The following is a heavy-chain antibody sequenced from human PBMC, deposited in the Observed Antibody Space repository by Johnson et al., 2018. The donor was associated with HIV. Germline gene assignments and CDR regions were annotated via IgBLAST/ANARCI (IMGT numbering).Heavy chain of an antibody. Sequence: QVQLVESGGGLVKPGGSLRLSCVASGFTFSSYAMHWVRQAPGKGLEWVAVISYDGSNKYYADSVNGRFTISRDNAKNSLYLQMNSLRVEDTALYYCAKDIQSHVNWNYADDAFDIWGQGTMVTVSS. CDR2: ISYDGSNK. V-gene: IGHV3-30-3*01. J-gene: IGHJ3*02. CDR3: AKDIQSHVNWNYADDAFDI. CDR1: GFTFSSYA. D-gene: IGHD1-7*01.